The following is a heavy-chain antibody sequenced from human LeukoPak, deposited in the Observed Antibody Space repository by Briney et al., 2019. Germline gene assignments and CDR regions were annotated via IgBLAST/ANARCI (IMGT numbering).Heavy chain of an antibody. CDR1: GYTFTSYD. V-gene: IGHV1-8*01. J-gene: IGHJ4*02. D-gene: IGHD6-13*01. Sequence: GASVTVSCKASGYTFTSYDINWVRQAPGQGLEWMGWMNPNSGNTGYAQKFQGRVTMTRNTSISTAYMELSNLRSEDTAVYYCARGPVEAAGDYWGQGTLVTVSS. CDR3: ARGPVEAAGDY. CDR2: MNPNSGNT.